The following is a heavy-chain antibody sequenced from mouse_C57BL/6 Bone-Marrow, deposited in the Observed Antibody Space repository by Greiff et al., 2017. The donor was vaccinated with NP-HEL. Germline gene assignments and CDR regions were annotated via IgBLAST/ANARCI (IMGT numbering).Heavy chain of an antibody. CDR3: ARDYYGSSYGGY. V-gene: IGHV1-81*01. J-gene: IGHJ2*01. D-gene: IGHD1-1*01. Sequence: QVQLQQSGAELARPGASVKLSCKASGYTFTSYGISWVKQRTGQGLEWIGEIYPRSGNTYYNEKFKGKATLTADKSSSTAYMELRSLTSEDSAVDFCARDYYGSSYGGYWGQGTTLTVSS. CDR2: IYPRSGNT. CDR1: GYTFTSYG.